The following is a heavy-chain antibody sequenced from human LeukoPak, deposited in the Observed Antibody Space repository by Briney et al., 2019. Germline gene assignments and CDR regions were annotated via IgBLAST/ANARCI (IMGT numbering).Heavy chain of an antibody. CDR3: ARALVGATITSPFDY. V-gene: IGHV1-69*05. D-gene: IGHD1-26*01. CDR2: IIPIFGTA. CDR1: GGTFSSYA. Sequence: PGGSLRLSCAASGGTFSSYAISWVRQAPGQGLEWMGRIIPIFGTANYAQKFQGRVTITTDESTSTAYMELSSLRSEDTAVYYCARALVGATITSPFDYWGQGTLVTVSS. J-gene: IGHJ4*02.